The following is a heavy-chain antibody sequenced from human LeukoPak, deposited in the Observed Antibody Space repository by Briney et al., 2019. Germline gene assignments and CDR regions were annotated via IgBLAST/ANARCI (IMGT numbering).Heavy chain of an antibody. J-gene: IGHJ4*02. D-gene: IGHD6-13*01. V-gene: IGHV3-30*03. CDR2: ISYDGSNK. CDR3: AITRGIGPSFDY. Sequence: GGSLRLSCAASGFTFSSYGMHWVRQAPGKGLEWVAVISYDGSNKYYADSVKGRFTISRDNSKNTLYLQMNSLRAEDTAVYYCAITRGIGPSFDYWGQGTLVTVSS. CDR1: GFTFSSYG.